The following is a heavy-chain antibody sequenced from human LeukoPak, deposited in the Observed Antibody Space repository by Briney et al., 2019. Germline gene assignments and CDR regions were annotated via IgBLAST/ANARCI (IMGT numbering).Heavy chain of an antibody. CDR3: ARDSDYWN. CDR2: INPNSGGT. V-gene: IGHV1-2*02. J-gene: IGHJ4*02. CDR1: GYTFTDYY. D-gene: IGHD4-17*01. Sequence: GASVKVSCKTSGYTFTDYYIHWVRQAPGQGLEWMGWINPNSGGTNYAQKFQGRVTMTRDTSISTAYMELSRLISDDTAIYYCARDSDYWNWGQGTLVTVSS.